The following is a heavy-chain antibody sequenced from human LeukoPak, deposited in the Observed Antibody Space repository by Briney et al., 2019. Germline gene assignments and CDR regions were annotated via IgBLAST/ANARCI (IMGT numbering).Heavy chain of an antibody. CDR1: GFTFSSYA. J-gene: IGHJ4*02. D-gene: IGHD3-16*02. V-gene: IGHV3-23*01. Sequence: SGGSLRLSCAASGFTFSSYAMSWVRQAPGKGLEWVSAISGSGGSTYYADSVKGRFTISRDNSKNTLYLQMNSLRAEDTAVYYCAKDHVGDYVWGSYLRLIYYFDYWGQGTLVTVSS. CDR3: AKDHVGDYVWGSYLRLIYYFDY. CDR2: ISGSGGST.